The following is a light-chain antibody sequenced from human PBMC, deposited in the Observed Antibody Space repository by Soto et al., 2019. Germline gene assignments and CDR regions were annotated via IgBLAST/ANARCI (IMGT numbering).Light chain of an antibody. V-gene: IGLV2-14*01. Sequence: SVLTQPSSVSGAPGQSITLPLTGNNKAVGGYNYVSWYQQHPGKAPKLMIYDVSNRPSGVSNRFSGSKSGNTASLTISGLQAEDEADYYCSSYTSSSTRVFVTGTKVTVL. CDR2: DVS. CDR3: SSYTSSSTRV. CDR1: NKAVGGYNY. J-gene: IGLJ1*01.